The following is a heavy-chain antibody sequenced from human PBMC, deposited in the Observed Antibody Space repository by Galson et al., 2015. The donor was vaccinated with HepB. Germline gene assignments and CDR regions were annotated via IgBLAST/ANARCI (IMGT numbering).Heavy chain of an antibody. V-gene: IGHV1-2*02. J-gene: IGHJ6*03. CDR1: GYTFTGYY. CDR3: ARGGGYCSSTSCLADYYYYMDV. D-gene: IGHD2-2*01. CDR2: INPNSGGT. Sequence: SVKVSCKASGYTFTGYYMHWVRQAPGQGLEWMGWINPNSGGTNYAQKFQGRVTMTRDTSISTAYMELSRLRSDDTAVYYCARGGGYCSSTSCLADYYYYMDVWGKGTTVTVSS.